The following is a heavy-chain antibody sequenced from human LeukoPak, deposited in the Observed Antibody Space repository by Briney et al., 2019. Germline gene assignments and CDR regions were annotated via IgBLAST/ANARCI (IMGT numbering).Heavy chain of an antibody. Sequence: GGSLRLSCAASGFTFSSYEMNWVRQAPGKGLEWVSSISSSSSSYIYYADSVKGRFTISRDNAKNSLYLQMNSLRAEDTAVYYCARHSLLYPYCGGDCYSHTWFQHWGQGTLVTVSS. CDR1: GFTFSSYE. J-gene: IGHJ1*01. CDR3: ARHSLLYPYCGGDCYSHTWFQH. D-gene: IGHD2-21*02. CDR2: ISSSSSSYI. V-gene: IGHV3-21*01.